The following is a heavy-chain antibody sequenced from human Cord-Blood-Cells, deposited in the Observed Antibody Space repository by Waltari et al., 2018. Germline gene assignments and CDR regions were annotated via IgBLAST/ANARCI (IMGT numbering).Heavy chain of an antibody. D-gene: IGHD3-9*01. V-gene: IGHV1-18*04. CDR1: GYTFTSSG. CDR3: ARDFPFHDILTEGYAFDI. J-gene: IGHJ3*02. CDR2: SSAYNGTT. Sequence: QAQLLQSRSGVKKPRAAVTVSCTASGYTFTSSGNSWVRQAPGPGLGWMGWSSAYNGTTNCAQKLQGRVTMTTDTSTSTAYMALRSLRSDDTAVYYCARDFPFHDILTEGYAFDIWGQGTMVTVSS.